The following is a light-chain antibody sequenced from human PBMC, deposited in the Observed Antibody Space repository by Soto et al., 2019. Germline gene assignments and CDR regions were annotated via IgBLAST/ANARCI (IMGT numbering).Light chain of an antibody. CDR1: QDISNY. Sequence: DIQMTQSPSSLSASVGDRVTITCQASQDISNYLNWYQQKPGKAPKLLIYDASNLETGVPSRFSGSGSGTDFTFTISSLQPEDIATYYCQQYDNLLGWPLTFGGGTKVEIK. V-gene: IGKV1-33*01. CDR3: QQYDNLLGWPLT. CDR2: DAS. J-gene: IGKJ4*01.